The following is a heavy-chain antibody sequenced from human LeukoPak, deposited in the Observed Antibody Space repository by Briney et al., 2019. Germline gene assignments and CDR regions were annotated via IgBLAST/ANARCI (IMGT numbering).Heavy chain of an antibody. D-gene: IGHD3-22*01. CDR2: INWNGGST. CDR3: AREIRRYYYDSSGYYQLDY. V-gene: IGHV3-20*04. J-gene: IGHJ4*02. Sequence: RPGGSLRLSCAASGFTFDDYGMSWVRQALGKGLEWVSGINWNGGSTGYADSVKGRFTISRDNAKNSLYLQMNSLRAEDTALYYCAREIRRYYYDSSGYYQLDYWGQGTLVTVSS. CDR1: GFTFDDYG.